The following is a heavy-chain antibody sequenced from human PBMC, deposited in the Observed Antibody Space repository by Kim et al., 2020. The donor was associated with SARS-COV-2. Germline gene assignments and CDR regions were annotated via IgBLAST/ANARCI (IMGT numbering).Heavy chain of an antibody. CDR3: ARMSYGDYSEFDY. J-gene: IGHJ4*02. D-gene: IGHD4-17*01. V-gene: IGHV5-10-1*01. Sequence: NYSPSFQGHVTISADKSISTAYLQWSSLKASDTAMYYCARMSYGDYSEFDYWGQGTLVTVSS.